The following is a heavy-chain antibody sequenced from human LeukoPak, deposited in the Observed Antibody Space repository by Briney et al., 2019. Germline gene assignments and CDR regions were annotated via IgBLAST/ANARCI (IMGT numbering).Heavy chain of an antibody. CDR1: GYTFTGYY. V-gene: IGHV1-2*06. D-gene: IGHD3-10*01. CDR2: INPDSGGT. J-gene: IGHJ4*02. CDR3: ARDRDYYGSGSYYNVVDY. Sequence: ASVKVSCKASGYTFTGYYMHWVRQAPGQGLEWMGRINPDSGGTNYAQKFQGRVTMTRDTSISTAYMELGRLRSDDTAVYYCARDRDYYGSGSYYNVVDYWGQGTLVTVSS.